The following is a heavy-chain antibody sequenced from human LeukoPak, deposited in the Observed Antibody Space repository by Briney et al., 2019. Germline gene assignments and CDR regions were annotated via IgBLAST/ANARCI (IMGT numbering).Heavy chain of an antibody. CDR2: INHSGST. V-gene: IGHV4-34*01. D-gene: IGHD2-8*02. J-gene: IGHJ4*02. CDR3: ARVLYYFDY. Sequence: SEALSLTCAVYGGSFSGYYWSWIRQPPGKGLEWIGEINHSGSTNYNPSLKSRVTISVDTSKNQFSLKLSSVTAADTAVYYCARVLYYFDYWGQGTLVTVSS. CDR1: GGSFSGYY.